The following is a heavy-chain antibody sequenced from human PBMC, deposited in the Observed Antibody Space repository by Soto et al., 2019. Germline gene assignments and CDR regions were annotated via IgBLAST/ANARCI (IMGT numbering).Heavy chain of an antibody. D-gene: IGHD3-22*01. CDR1: GGSISSGGYY. CDR2: IYYSGST. Sequence: KTSETLSLTCTVSGGSISSGGYYWSWIRQHPGKGLEWIGYIYYSGSTYYNPSLKSRVTISVDTSKNQFSLKLSSVTAADTAVYYCARENYYDSSGYYEFDYWGQGTLITVSS. J-gene: IGHJ4*02. CDR3: ARENYYDSSGYYEFDY. V-gene: IGHV4-31*03.